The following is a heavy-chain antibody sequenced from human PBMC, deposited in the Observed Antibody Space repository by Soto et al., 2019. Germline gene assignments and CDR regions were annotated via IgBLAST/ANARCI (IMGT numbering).Heavy chain of an antibody. CDR2: ISYDGSNK. CDR1: GFTFSSSD. Sequence: PGGSLRLSCAASGFTFSSSDMHWVRQAPGKGLEWVAVISYDGSNKFYADSVKGRFTISRDNFRNTLYLQMNSLRAEDTAVYYCAKEFHSWNYFDYWGQGTLVTVS. J-gene: IGHJ4*02. D-gene: IGHD1-20*01. CDR3: AKEFHSWNYFDY. V-gene: IGHV3-30*18.